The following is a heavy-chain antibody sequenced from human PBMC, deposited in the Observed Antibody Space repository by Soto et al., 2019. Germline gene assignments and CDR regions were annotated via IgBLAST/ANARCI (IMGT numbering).Heavy chain of an antibody. CDR2: INHSGST. CDR3: ASRPIAAAGSNFDY. D-gene: IGHD6-13*01. J-gene: IGHJ4*02. V-gene: IGHV4-34*01. CDR1: GGSFSGYY. Sequence: PSETLSLTCAVYGGSFSGYYWSWIRQPPGKGLEWIGEINHSGSTNYNPSLKSRVTISVDTSKNQFSLKLSSVTAADTAVYYCASRPIAAAGSNFDYWGQGTLVTVSS.